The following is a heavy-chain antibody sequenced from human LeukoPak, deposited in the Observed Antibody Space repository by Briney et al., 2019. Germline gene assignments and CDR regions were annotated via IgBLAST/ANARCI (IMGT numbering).Heavy chain of an antibody. V-gene: IGHV4-4*07. CDR3: ARDAGMVVAASRFRWFDP. CDR1: GGSISNYY. J-gene: IGHJ5*02. CDR2: IYTSGST. Sequence: SETLSLTCTVSGGSISNYYWSWIRQPAGKGLEWIGRIYTSGSTNYNPSLKSRVTISVDKSKNQFSLKLSSVTAADTAVYYRARDAGMVVAASRFRWFDPWGQGTLVTVSS. D-gene: IGHD2-15*01.